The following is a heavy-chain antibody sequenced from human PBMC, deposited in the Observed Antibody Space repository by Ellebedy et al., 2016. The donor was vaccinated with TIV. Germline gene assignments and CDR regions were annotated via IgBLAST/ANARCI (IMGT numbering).Heavy chain of an antibody. Sequence: AASVKVSCKLSGYTFNIYAISWVRQAPGQGLEWMGAVLPAFGTANYAQKFQGRLTITSDGSAGTAYMELRGLVFEDTAVYYCARPYGSARSLSAFDIWGQGTPVTVSS. CDR2: VLPAFGTA. J-gene: IGHJ3*02. V-gene: IGHV1-69*13. CDR1: GYTFNIYA. D-gene: IGHD3-10*01. CDR3: ARPYGSARSLSAFDI.